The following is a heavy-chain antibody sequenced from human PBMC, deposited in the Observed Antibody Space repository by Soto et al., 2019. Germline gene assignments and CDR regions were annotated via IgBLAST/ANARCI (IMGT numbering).Heavy chain of an antibody. J-gene: IGHJ6*02. D-gene: IGHD6-19*01. Sequence: PGESLKISCKGSGYSFTSYWIGWVRQMPGKGLGWRGIIYPGESDTRYSPSFQGQVTIAAEKSISTAYLQWSSLKASDTAMYYCARQNIGSGWYGGASTGPLKVYYYGMDVWGQGTTVTVSS. CDR3: ARQNIGSGWYGGASTGPLKVYYYGMDV. V-gene: IGHV5-51*01. CDR1: GYSFTSYW. CDR2: IYPGESDT.